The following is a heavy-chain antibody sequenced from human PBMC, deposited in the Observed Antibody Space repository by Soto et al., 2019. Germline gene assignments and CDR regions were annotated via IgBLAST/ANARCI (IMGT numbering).Heavy chain of an antibody. V-gene: IGHV3-30*18. CDR3: AKEGNRWFGEPRGYYYYYYGMDV. J-gene: IGHJ6*02. Sequence: GGSLRLSCAASGFTFSSYGMHWVRQAPGKGLEWVAVISYDGSNKYYADSVKGRFTISRDNSKNTLYLQMNSLRAEDTAVYYCAKEGNRWFGEPRGYYYYYYGMDVWGQGTTVTVSS. CDR2: ISYDGSNK. CDR1: GFTFSSYG. D-gene: IGHD3-10*01.